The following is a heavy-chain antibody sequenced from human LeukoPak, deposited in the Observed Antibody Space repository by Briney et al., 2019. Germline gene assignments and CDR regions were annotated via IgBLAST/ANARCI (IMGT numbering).Heavy chain of an antibody. D-gene: IGHD3-22*01. CDR2: ISTGSSYI. CDR1: GFTVSSNS. V-gene: IGHV3-21*04. CDR3: AKDHYYDSSNYYYGRPNLFDY. J-gene: IGHJ4*02. Sequence: GGSLRLSCAASGFTVSSNSMSWVRQAPGKGLEWVSSISTGSSYIYYADSLKGRFTISRDNPKKTLYLQMDSLRAEDTAVYYCAKDHYYDSSNYYYGRPNLFDYWGQGTLVTVSS.